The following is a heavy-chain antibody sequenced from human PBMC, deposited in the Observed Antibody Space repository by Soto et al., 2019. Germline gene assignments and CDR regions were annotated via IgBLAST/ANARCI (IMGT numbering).Heavy chain of an antibody. CDR1: GFTFSDYG. CDR2: ISYEGSKT. J-gene: IGHJ6*02. D-gene: IGHD5-12*01. CDR3: AKDHWAAYSGYAIRNDLDV. Sequence: QVQLVESGGGVVQPGRSLRLSCAASGFTFSDYGIHWVRQAPSKGLEWVAVISYEGSKTYYADSVKGRFTISRDNSKNTLYLQMASLRPEDTAVYYCAKDHWAAYSGYAIRNDLDVWGQGTTVTVSS. V-gene: IGHV3-30*18.